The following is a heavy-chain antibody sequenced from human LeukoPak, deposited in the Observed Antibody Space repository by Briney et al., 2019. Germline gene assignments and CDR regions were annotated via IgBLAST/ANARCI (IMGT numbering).Heavy chain of an antibody. D-gene: IGHD5-18*01. Sequence: GRSLRLSCAASGFTFSSYAMHWVRQAPGKGLEWVAVISNDGSNKYYADSVKGRFTISRDNSKNTLYLQMNSLRAEDTAVYYCASGIQLLYYFDYWGQGTLVTVSS. V-gene: IGHV3-30-3*01. CDR3: ASGIQLLYYFDY. CDR1: GFTFSSYA. J-gene: IGHJ4*02. CDR2: ISNDGSNK.